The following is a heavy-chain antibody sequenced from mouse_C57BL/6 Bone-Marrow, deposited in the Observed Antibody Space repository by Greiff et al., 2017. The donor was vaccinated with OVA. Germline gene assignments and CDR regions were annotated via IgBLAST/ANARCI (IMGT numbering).Heavy chain of an antibody. V-gene: IGHV1-59*01. Sequence: QVQLQQPGAELVRPGPSVKLSCKASGYTFTSYWMHWVKQRPGQGLEWIGVIDPSDSYTNYNQKFKGKATLTVDTSSSTAYMQLSSLTSEDSAVYYCAREIACAMDYWGQGTSVTVSS. CDR2: IDPSDSYT. CDR3: AREIACAMDY. J-gene: IGHJ4*01. CDR1: GYTFTSYW.